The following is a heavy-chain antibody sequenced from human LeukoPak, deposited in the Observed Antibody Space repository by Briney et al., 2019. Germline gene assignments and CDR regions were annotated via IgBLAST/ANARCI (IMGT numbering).Heavy chain of an antibody. V-gene: IGHV4-59*01. CDR3: ARIYSSGWYYPFDY. D-gene: IGHD6-19*01. J-gene: IGHJ4*02. CDR2: IYYSGST. CDR1: GGSINSDF. Sequence: SETLSLTCTVSGGSINSDFWSWVRQPPGKGLEWIGYIYYSGSTNYNPSLKSRVTISVDTSKNQFSLKLSSVTAADTAVYYCARIYSSGWYYPFDYWGQGTLVTVSS.